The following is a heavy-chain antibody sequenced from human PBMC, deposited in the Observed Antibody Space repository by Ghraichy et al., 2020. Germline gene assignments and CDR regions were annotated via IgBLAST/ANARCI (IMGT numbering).Heavy chain of an antibody. Sequence: SQTLSLTCAISGDSVSSNSAAWNWIRQSPSRGLEWLGRTYYRSTWYTDYAPSVRSRVTINSDTSKNQCSLQLSSVTPEDTAVYYCARGPAAIDYWGQGTLVTVSS. CDR2: TYYRSTWYT. CDR1: GDSVSSNSAA. CDR3: ARGPAAIDY. V-gene: IGHV6-1*01. D-gene: IGHD2-2*01. J-gene: IGHJ4*02.